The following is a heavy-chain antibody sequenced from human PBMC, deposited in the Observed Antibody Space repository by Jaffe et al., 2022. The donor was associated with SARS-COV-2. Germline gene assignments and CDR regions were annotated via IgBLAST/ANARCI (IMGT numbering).Heavy chain of an antibody. CDR1: GFTFSSYW. D-gene: IGHD2-15*01. Sequence: EVQLVESGGGLVQPGGSLRLSCAASGFTFSSYWMHWVRQAPGKGLVWVSRINSDGSSTSYADSVKGRFTISRDNAKNTLYLQMNSLRAEDTAVYYCASEGGSFDTYYFDYWGQGTLVTVSS. CDR2: INSDGSST. CDR3: ASEGGSFDTYYFDY. V-gene: IGHV3-74*01. J-gene: IGHJ4*02.